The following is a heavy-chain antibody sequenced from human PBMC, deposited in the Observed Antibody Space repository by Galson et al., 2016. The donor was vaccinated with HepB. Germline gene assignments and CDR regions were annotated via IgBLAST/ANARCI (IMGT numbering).Heavy chain of an antibody. V-gene: IGHV3-33*01. D-gene: IGHD4-11*01. CDR1: GFTFSSYG. J-gene: IGHJ6*02. CDR3: ARGSNYFDYYYYGMDV. CDR2: IWYDGSNK. Sequence: SLRLSCAASGFTFSSYGMHWVRQAPGKGLEWVAVIWYDGSNKYYADSVKGRFTISRDNSKNTLHLQMNSLRAEDTAVYYCARGSNYFDYYYYGMDVWGQGTTVTVSS.